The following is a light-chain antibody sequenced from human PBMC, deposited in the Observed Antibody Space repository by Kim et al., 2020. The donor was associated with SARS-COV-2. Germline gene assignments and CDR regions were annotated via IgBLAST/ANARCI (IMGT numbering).Light chain of an antibody. CDR2: GAS. CDR3: QHYVNWPLT. CDR1: RSVSSH. J-gene: IGKJ4*01. V-gene: IGKV3-15*01. Sequence: EIVMTQSPATLSVSPGERATLSCRASRSVSSHLACYQQKPGQGPRLLIYGASTRATGVPDRFSGSGSGTDFTLTISSLHSEDFAVYYCQHYVNWPLTFGEGTKVDIK.